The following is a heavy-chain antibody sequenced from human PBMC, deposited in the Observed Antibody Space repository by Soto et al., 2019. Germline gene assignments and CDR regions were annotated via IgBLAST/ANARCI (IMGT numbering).Heavy chain of an antibody. CDR1: GFTFSSYA. J-gene: IGHJ4*02. D-gene: IGHD1-26*01. Sequence: GGSLRLSCAASGFTFSSYAMHWVRQAPGKGLEWVAVISYAGSNKYYADSVKGRFTSSRDNSKNTLYLQMNSLRAGDTAVYYCASYSGSYLAGFDYWGQGTLVTVSS. V-gene: IGHV3-30*14. CDR3: ASYSGSYLAGFDY. CDR2: ISYAGSNK.